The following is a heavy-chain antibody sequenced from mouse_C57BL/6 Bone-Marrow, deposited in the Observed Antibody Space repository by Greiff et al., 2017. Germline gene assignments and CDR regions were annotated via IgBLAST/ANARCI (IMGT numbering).Heavy chain of an antibody. CDR1: GYSITSGYY. V-gene: IGHV3-6*01. CDR2: ISYDGSN. CDR3: ASYSNRGY. D-gene: IGHD2-5*01. Sequence: EVQLQQSGPGLVKPSQSLSLTCSVTGYSITSGYYWNWIRQFPGNKLEWMGYISYDGSNNYNPSLKNRISITRDTSKNQFFLKLNSVTTEDTATYYCASYSNRGYWGQGTTLTVSS. J-gene: IGHJ2*01.